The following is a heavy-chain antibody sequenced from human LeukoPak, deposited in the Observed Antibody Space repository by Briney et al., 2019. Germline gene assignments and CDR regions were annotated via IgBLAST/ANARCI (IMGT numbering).Heavy chain of an antibody. CDR2: ISSSGSTI. CDR1: GFTFSSYE. J-gene: IGHJ3*02. D-gene: IGHD3-16*01. CDR3: ARGEFHLPFDI. V-gene: IGHV3-48*03. Sequence: PGGSLRLSCAASGFTFSSYEMNWVRQAPGKGLEWVSYISSSGSTIYYADSVKGRFTISRDNAKSSLYLQMDSLRAEDTAVYYCARGEFHLPFDIWGQGTMVTPSS.